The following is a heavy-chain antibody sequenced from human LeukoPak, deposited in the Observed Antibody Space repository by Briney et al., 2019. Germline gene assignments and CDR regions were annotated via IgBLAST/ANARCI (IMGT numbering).Heavy chain of an antibody. V-gene: IGHV4-31*03. Sequence: SQTLSLTRTVSGGSINSGGSYWSWIRQHPGKGLEWIGCIYYSWSSYYNPSLKSRVTLSLDTSKNQFSLKLSSVTAADTAVYYCARDNGDYRSIYYYMDVWGKGTTVTVSS. CDR1: GGSINSGGSY. CDR2: IYYSWSS. J-gene: IGHJ6*03. D-gene: IGHD4-11*01. CDR3: ARDNGDYRSIYYYMDV.